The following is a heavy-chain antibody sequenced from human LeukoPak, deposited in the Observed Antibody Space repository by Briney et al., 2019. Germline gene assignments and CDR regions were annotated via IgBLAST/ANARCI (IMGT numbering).Heavy chain of an antibody. V-gene: IGHV3-48*03. Sequence: GGSLRLSCAASGFTFSSYEMNWGRQAPGKGLEWVSYISSSGSAIYYADSVKGRFTISRDNAKNSLYLQMNGLRAEDTAVYYCAELGITMIGGVWGKGTTVTISS. CDR3: AELGITMIGGV. J-gene: IGHJ6*04. CDR1: GFTFSSYE. D-gene: IGHD3-10*02. CDR2: ISSSGSAI.